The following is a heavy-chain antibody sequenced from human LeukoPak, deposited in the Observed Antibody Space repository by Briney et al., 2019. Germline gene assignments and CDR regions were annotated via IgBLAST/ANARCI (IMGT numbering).Heavy chain of an antibody. Sequence: GSVKVSCKASGYTFTSYGISWVRQAPGQGLEWMGWISAYNGNTNYAQKLQGRVTMTTDTSTSTAYMELRSLRSDDTAVYYCAGGEYYYDSSGYYSPYAFDIWGQGTMVTVSS. CDR3: AGGEYYYDSSGYYSPYAFDI. J-gene: IGHJ3*02. CDR1: GYTFTSYG. D-gene: IGHD3-22*01. V-gene: IGHV1-18*01. CDR2: ISAYNGNT.